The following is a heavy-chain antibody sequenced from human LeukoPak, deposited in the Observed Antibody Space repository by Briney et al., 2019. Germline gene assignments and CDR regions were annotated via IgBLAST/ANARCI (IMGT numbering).Heavy chain of an antibody. CDR2: INHSGST. J-gene: IGHJ4*02. V-gene: IGHV4-34*01. CDR1: GGSISSYY. CDR3: ARGKPWSGYYKMRLDY. D-gene: IGHD3-3*01. Sequence: TSETLSLTCTVSGGSISSYYWSWIRQPPGKGLEWIGEINHSGSTNYNPSLKSRVTISVDTSKNQFSLKLSSVTAVDTAVYYCARGKPWSGYYKMRLDYWGQGTLVTVSS.